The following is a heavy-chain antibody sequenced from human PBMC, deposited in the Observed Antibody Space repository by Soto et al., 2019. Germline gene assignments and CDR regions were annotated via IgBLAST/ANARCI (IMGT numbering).Heavy chain of an antibody. CDR3: DSWGDYYDSSGYYYFDY. Sequence: SETLSLTCTVSGGSVSSGSYYWSWIRQPPGKGLEWIGYIYYSGSTNYNPSLKSRVTISVDTSKNQFSLKLSSVTAADTAVYYCDSWGDYYDSSGYYYFDYWGQGTLVTVSS. V-gene: IGHV4-61*01. CDR1: GGSVSSGSYY. CDR2: IYYSGST. J-gene: IGHJ4*02. D-gene: IGHD3-22*01.